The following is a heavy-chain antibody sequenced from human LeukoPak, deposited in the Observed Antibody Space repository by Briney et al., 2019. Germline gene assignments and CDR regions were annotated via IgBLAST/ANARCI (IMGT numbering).Heavy chain of an antibody. CDR1: GFTFSSYA. J-gene: IGHJ4*02. V-gene: IGHV3-23*01. Sequence: PGGSLRLSCAASGFTFSSYAMSWVRQAPGKGLGWVLAISGSGGSTYYADSVKGRFTISRDNSKNTLYLQMNSLRAEDTAVYYCAKGRGYSYGIFDYWGQGTLVTVSS. CDR2: ISGSGGST. D-gene: IGHD5-18*01. CDR3: AKGRGYSYGIFDY.